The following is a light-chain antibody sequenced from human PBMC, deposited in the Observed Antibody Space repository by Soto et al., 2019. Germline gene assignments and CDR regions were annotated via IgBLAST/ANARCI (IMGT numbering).Light chain of an antibody. J-gene: IGKJ3*01. V-gene: IGKV1-33*01. CDR2: DSS. CDR3: QQYDNLPPLVT. Sequence: DIQMTQSPSSLSASVGDRVTITCQASQDISNYLNWYQQKPGKAPKLLIYDSSNLETGVPSRFSGSGSGTHFTFTISSLQPEDIATYYCQQYDNLPPLVTFGPGTKVDIK. CDR1: QDISNY.